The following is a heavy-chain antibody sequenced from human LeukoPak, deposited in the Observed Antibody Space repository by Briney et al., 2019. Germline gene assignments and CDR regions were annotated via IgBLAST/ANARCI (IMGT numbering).Heavy chain of an antibody. Sequence: GESLKISCKGSGYSFNTYWIAWVRQMPGKGLEWMGIIYPDDSDTRYSPSFQGQVTISADKSISTAYLQWGRLKASDTAMYYCASRKDGYNYFDHWGQGTLVTVSS. J-gene: IGHJ4*02. D-gene: IGHD5-24*01. CDR1: GYSFNTYW. V-gene: IGHV5-51*01. CDR3: ASRKDGYNYFDH. CDR2: IYPDDSDT.